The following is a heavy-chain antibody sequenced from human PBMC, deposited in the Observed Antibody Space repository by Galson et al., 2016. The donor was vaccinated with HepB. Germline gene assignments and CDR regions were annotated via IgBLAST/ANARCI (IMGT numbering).Heavy chain of an antibody. D-gene: IGHD6-19*01. CDR1: GFTFSTYA. V-gene: IGHV3-30*04. J-gene: IGHJ4*02. Sequence: SLRLSCAASGFTFSTYAMHWVRQAPGKGLEWVGHISFDGNNKYYADSVKGRFTISRDNPKNTVSLEMSSLRAEDTAAYYCARPSYDSGWYVGYWGQGTLVTVSS. CDR3: ARPSYDSGWYVGY. CDR2: ISFDGNNK.